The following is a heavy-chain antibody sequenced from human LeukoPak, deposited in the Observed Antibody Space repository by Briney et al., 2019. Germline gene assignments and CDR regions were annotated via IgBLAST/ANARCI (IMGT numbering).Heavy chain of an antibody. D-gene: IGHD2-15*01. CDR2: IYYGGST. CDR1: GGSISGGTYY. CDR3: ARRGPLLLWFDP. Sequence: KPSETLSLICIVSGGSISGGTYYWGWIRQPPGKGLEWIGSIYYGGSTYYNPSLKSRVTISVDTSKNQFSLKLGSVTAADTAVYYCARRGPLLLWFDPWGQGTLVTVSS. V-gene: IGHV4-39*01. J-gene: IGHJ5*02.